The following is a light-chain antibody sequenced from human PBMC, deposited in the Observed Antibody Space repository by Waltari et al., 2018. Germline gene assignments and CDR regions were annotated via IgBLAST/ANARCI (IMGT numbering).Light chain of an antibody. CDR1: NIGSYS. V-gene: IGLV3-21*04. Sequence: SYVLTQPPSVSVAPGETARPTCGGDNIGSYSVPWYQQKPVQAPVLVIFYDSDRPSGIPERFSGSNSGNTATLTITRVEAGDEANYYCQVWHAAIDPGVFGTGTEVSVL. CDR3: QVWHAAIDPGV. CDR2: YDS. J-gene: IGLJ1*01.